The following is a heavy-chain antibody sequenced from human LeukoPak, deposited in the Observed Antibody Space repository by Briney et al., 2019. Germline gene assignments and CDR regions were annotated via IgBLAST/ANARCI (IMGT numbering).Heavy chain of an antibody. CDR3: ARAPRAYLTMVRGVIDY. J-gene: IGHJ4*02. Sequence: SVKVSCKASGGTFSSYAISWVRQAPGQGLEWMGGIIPIFGTANYAQKFQGRVTITADKSTSTAYMELGSLRSEDTAVYYCARAPRAYLTMVRGVIDYWGQGTLVTVSS. CDR1: GGTFSSYA. CDR2: IIPIFGTA. V-gene: IGHV1-69*06. D-gene: IGHD3-10*01.